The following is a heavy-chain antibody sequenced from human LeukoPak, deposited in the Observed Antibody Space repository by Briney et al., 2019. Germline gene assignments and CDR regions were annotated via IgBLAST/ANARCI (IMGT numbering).Heavy chain of an antibody. Sequence: PGGSLRLSCAASGFTVRSNYMSWVRQAPGKGLEWVSVIYSGGNTYYADAVKGRFILSRDNSRNTLYLQMSSLRAEDTAVYYCAAPLGLAHYASGSSPDFDIWGQGTMVTVSS. V-gene: IGHV3-53*01. CDR1: GFTVRSNY. CDR2: IYSGGNT. D-gene: IGHD3-10*01. CDR3: AAPLGLAHYASGSSPDFDI. J-gene: IGHJ3*02.